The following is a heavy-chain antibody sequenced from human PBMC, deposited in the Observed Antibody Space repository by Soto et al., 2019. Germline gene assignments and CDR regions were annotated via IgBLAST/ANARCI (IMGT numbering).Heavy chain of an antibody. D-gene: IGHD6-13*01. CDR1: GFTFSTYD. J-gene: IGHJ6*02. V-gene: IGHV3-23*01. Sequence: GGSLRLSCAASGFTFSTYDMSWVRQAPGKGLAWVSTISGGAGSTYYADSVKGRFTISRDNSKNTLYLQMNSLRAEDTAVYYCAREVRWAAAGNGQGYYYYGMDVWGQGTTVTVSS. CDR2: ISGGAGST. CDR3: AREVRWAAAGNGQGYYYYGMDV.